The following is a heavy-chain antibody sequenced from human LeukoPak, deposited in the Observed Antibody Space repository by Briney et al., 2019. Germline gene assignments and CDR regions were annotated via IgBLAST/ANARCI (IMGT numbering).Heavy chain of an antibody. V-gene: IGHV3-23*01. CDR2: ISGSGGST. D-gene: IGHD3-3*01. J-gene: IGHJ4*02. CDR1: GFTFSSYA. Sequence: GVSLRLSCAASGFTFSSYAMSWVRQAPGKGLEWVSAISGSGGSTYYADSVKGRFTISRDNSKNTLYLQMNSLRAEDTAVYYCAKDWEYDFWSGYQPRLDYWGQGTLVTVSS. CDR3: AKDWEYDFWSGYQPRLDY.